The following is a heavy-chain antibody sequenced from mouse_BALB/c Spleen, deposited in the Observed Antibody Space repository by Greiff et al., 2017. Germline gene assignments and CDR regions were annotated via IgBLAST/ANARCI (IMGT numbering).Heavy chain of an antibody. J-gene: IGHJ4*01. V-gene: IGHV5-6-5*01. CDR1: GFTFSSYA. Sequence: DVMLVESGGGLVKPGGSLKLSCAASGFTFSSYAMSWVRQTPEKRLEWVASISSGGSTYYPDSVKGRFTISRDNARNILYLQMSSLRSEDTAMYYCARDYYGSRPYAMDYWGQGTSVTVSS. CDR3: ARDYYGSRPYAMDY. D-gene: IGHD1-1*01. CDR2: ISSGGST.